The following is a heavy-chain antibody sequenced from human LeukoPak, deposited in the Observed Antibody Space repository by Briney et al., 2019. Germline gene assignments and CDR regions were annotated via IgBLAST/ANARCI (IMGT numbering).Heavy chain of an antibody. V-gene: IGHV3-9*01. CDR1: GFTFDDYA. CDR2: ISWNSGSI. CDR3: AKDNGAVAVTYFDY. J-gene: IGHJ4*02. Sequence: LRLSCAASGFTFDDYAMHWARQAPGKGLEWVSGISWNSGSIGYADSVKGRFNISRDNAKNSLYLQMNSLRAEDTALYYCAKDNGAVAVTYFDYWGQGTLVTVSS. D-gene: IGHD6-19*01.